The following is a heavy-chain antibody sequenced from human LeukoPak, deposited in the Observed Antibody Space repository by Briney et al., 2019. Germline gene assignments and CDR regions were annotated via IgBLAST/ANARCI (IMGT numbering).Heavy chain of an antibody. J-gene: IGHJ5*02. Sequence: SETLSLTCAVYGGSFSGYYWSWIRQPPGKGLEWIGEINHSGSTNYNPSLKSRVTISVDTSKNQFSLKLSSVTAADTAVYYCAREGRWLRDWFDPWGQGTLVTVSS. CDR1: GGSFSGYY. D-gene: IGHD5-24*01. V-gene: IGHV4-34*01. CDR3: AREGRWLRDWFDP. CDR2: INHSGST.